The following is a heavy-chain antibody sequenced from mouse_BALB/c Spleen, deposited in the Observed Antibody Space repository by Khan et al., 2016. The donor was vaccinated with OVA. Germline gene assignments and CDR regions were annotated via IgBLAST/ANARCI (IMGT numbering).Heavy chain of an antibody. D-gene: IGHD2-1*01. Sequence: QVQLKQSGAELVKPGASVKLSCKASGYMFTEYIIHWVKQRSGQGLEWIGWFYPGTGSIKNNEKFKDKATLTADKSSSTVYMALSRLTSEDSAVYFWARHGRYGNLFDYWGQGTTLTVSS. V-gene: IGHV1-62-2*01. J-gene: IGHJ2*01. CDR3: ARHGRYGNLFDY. CDR1: GYMFTEYI. CDR2: FYPGTGSI.